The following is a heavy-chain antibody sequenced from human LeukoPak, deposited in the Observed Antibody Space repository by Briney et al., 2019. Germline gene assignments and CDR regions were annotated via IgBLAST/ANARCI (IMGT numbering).Heavy chain of an antibody. CDR3: AKGKQWELPFDY. V-gene: IGHV3-23*01. J-gene: IGHJ4*02. CDR2: TSTGGKT. D-gene: IGHD1-26*01. Sequence: GGSLRLSCAASGFTFRTYAMSWVRQAPGKGLDWVSATSTGGKTYYADSVKGRFTISRDNSKNTLYLQMNSLRDEDTAVYYCAKGKQWELPFDYWGQGTLVTVSS. CDR1: GFTFRTYA.